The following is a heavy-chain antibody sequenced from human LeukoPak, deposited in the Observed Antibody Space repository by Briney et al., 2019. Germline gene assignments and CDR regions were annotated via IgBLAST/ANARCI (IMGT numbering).Heavy chain of an antibody. CDR2: INPSGGST. CDR3: ARRDYDFWSGYDSNWFDQ. D-gene: IGHD3-3*01. V-gene: IGHV1-46*01. CDR1: GYTFTSYY. J-gene: IGHJ5*02. Sequence: ASVKVSCKASGYTFTSYYMHWVRQAPGQGLEWMGLINPSGGSTSYAQRFQGRVTMTRDTSTSTVYMELSSLRSEDTAVYHCARRDYDFWSGYDSNWFDQWSQGTLVTVSS.